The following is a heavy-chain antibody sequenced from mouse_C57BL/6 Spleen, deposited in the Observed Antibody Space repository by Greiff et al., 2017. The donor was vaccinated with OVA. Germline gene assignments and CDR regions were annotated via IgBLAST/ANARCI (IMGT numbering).Heavy chain of an antibody. Sequence: VQLQQSGAELVRPGASVKLSCTASGFNIKDYYMHWVKQRPEQGLEWIGRIDPEDGDTEYAPKFQGKATMTADTSSNTAYLQLSSLTSEDTAGYYCTIYDGYYRFDYWGQGTTLTVSS. CDR3: TIYDGYYRFDY. J-gene: IGHJ2*01. CDR2: IDPEDGDT. D-gene: IGHD2-3*01. CDR1: GFNIKDYY. V-gene: IGHV14-1*01.